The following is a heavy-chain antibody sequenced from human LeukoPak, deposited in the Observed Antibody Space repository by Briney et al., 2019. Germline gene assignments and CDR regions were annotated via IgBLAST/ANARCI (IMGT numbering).Heavy chain of an antibody. J-gene: IGHJ6*02. D-gene: IGHD2-2*01. CDR3: ARALTPLDIVVVPAASPGGMDV. V-gene: IGHV4-34*01. CDR2: INHSGST. CDR1: GGSFSGHY. Sequence: SETLSLTCAVYGGSFSGHYWSWIRQPPGKGLEWIGEINHSGSTNYNPSLKSRVTISVDTSKNQFSLKLSSVTAADTAVYYCARALTPLDIVVVPAASPGGMDVWGQGTTVTVSS.